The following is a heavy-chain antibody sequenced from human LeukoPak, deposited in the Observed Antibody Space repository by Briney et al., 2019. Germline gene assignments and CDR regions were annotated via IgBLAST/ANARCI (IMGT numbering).Heavy chain of an antibody. J-gene: IGHJ4*02. CDR1: GFTFSSYA. V-gene: IGHV3-23*01. D-gene: IGHD3-3*01. Sequence: GGSLRLSCAASGFTFSSYAMSWVRQAPGKGLEWVSAISGSGGSTYYADSVKGRFTISRDNSKNTLYLQMNSLRAEDTAVYYCAKAHCDLWSGYYRYFDYWGQGTLVTVSS. CDR3: AKAHCDLWSGYYRYFDY. CDR2: ISGSGGST.